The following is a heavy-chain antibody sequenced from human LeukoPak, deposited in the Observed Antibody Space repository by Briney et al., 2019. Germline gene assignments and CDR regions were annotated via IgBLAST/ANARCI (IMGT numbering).Heavy chain of an antibody. CDR1: GFTFSNYW. V-gene: IGHV3-7*01. CDR2: INLDGSQK. CDR3: ARKRPNYFDY. Sequence: GGSLRLSCEASGFTFSNYWMAWVRQAPGKGPEWVANINLDGSQKYYVDSVKGRFTISRDNAENSLYLQMNSLRAEDTALYYCARKRPNYFDYWGQGTPVTVSS. J-gene: IGHJ4*02.